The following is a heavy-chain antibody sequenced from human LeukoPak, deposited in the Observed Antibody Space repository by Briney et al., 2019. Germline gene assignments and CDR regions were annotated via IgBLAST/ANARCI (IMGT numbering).Heavy chain of an antibody. CDR2: IHPGEYER. D-gene: IGHD6-25*01. CDR1: GYRFTSYW. J-gene: IGHJ5*02. V-gene: IGHV5-51*01. Sequence: GESPKISCKASGYRFTSYWIGWVRQMPGKGLEWMGVIHPGEYERRYSPSFEGQVTISADKSISTAYMQWSSLKASDTAMYYCARRTDSGWKWFDPWGQGTLVTVS. CDR3: ARRTDSGWKWFDP.